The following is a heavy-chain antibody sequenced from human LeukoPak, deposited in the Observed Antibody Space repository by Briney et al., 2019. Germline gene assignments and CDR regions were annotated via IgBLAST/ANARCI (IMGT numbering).Heavy chain of an antibody. V-gene: IGHV3-20*04. CDR1: GFSIDDYG. D-gene: IGHD2-2*02. CDR3: ARTSVAAAISPYYFDY. Sequence: PGGSLRLSCAASGFSIDDYGMSWVRQAPGKGLEWVSGINWNGGSTGYADSVKGRFTISRDNAKNSLYLQMASLRAEDTAVYYCARTSVAAAISPYYFDYWGQGTLVTVSS. CDR2: INWNGGST. J-gene: IGHJ4*02.